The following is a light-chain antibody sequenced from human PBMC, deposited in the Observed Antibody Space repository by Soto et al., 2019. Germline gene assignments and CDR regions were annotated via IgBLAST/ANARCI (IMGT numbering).Light chain of an antibody. J-gene: IGKJ2*01. CDR1: QRISNSY. V-gene: IGKV3-20*01. Sequence: EIVLTQSPGTLSLSPGERATLSCRVSQRISNSYLAWYQQKPGQAPRLLLYDASSRATGIPDRVSGSGSGTDFTLTISRLEPEDVAVYYCQQYARPPYAFGQGNKVEIK. CDR3: QQYARPPYA. CDR2: DAS.